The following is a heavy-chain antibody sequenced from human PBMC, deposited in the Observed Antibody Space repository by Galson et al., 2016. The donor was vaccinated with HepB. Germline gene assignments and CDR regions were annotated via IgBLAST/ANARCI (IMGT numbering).Heavy chain of an antibody. CDR3: ASILGYCRSGSCYRDY. V-gene: IGHV3-33*01. J-gene: IGHJ4*02. Sequence: SLRLSCAASGFTFSSYGMHWVRQAPGKGLEWVAIIWYDGGKKYYADSVKGRFTISRDNSDNTLYLQMHSLRAEDTAVYYCASILGYCRSGSCYRDYWGQGTLVTVSS. CDR2: IWYDGGKK. CDR1: GFTFSSYG. D-gene: IGHD2-15*01.